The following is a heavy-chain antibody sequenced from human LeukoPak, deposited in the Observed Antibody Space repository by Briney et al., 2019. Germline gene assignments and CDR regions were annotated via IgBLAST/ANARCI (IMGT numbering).Heavy chain of an antibody. CDR2: IKQDGSEK. Sequence: GGSLRLSCAASGFTFSSHWMSWVRQAPGKGLEWVANIKQDGSEKYYVDSVKGRFTISRDNAKNSLYLQMNSLRAEDTAVYYCANSHSYYDFWSGYYGYFDYWGQGTLVTVSS. D-gene: IGHD3-3*01. V-gene: IGHV3-7*01. CDR1: GFTFSSHW. CDR3: ANSHSYYDFWSGYYGYFDY. J-gene: IGHJ4*02.